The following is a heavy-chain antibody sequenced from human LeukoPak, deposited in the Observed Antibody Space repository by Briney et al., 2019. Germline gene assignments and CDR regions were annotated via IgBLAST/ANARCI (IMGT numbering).Heavy chain of an antibody. J-gene: IGHJ6*02. Sequence: KTSETLSLTCTVSGGSIRSSYYYWGWIRQPPGKGLEWIGSIYDSGSTYYNPSLKSRVTISVDTSKNQFSLKLNSVTAADTAVYYCARPSFTRRSYGMDVWGQGTTVTVSS. D-gene: IGHD3-16*01. V-gene: IGHV4-39*01. CDR3: ARPSFTRRSYGMDV. CDR1: GGSIRSSYYY. CDR2: IYDSGST.